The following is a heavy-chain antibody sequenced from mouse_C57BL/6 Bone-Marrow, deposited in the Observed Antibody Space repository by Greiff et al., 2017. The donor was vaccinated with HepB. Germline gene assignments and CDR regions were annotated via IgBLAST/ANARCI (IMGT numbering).Heavy chain of an antibody. CDR2: ISDGGSYT. Sequence: DVMLVESGGGLVKPGGSLKLSCAASGFTFSSYAMSWVRQTPEKRLEWVATISDGGSYTYYPDNVKGRFTISRDNAKNNLYLQMSHLKSEDTAMYYCARDNYGSRRYFDVWGTGTTVTVSS. D-gene: IGHD1-1*01. CDR1: GFTFSSYA. V-gene: IGHV5-4*01. J-gene: IGHJ1*03. CDR3: ARDNYGSRRYFDV.